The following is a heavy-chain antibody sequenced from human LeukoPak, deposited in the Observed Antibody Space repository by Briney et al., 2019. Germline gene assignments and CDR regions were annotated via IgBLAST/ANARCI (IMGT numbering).Heavy chain of an antibody. CDR2: ISGSGGST. CDR3: AKHPKYIAVAGTLEDY. J-gene: IGHJ4*02. Sequence: PGGSLRLSCAASGFTFSSYAMSWVRQAPGKGLEWVSAISGSGGSTYYADSVKGRFTISRDNSKNTLYLQMNSLRAEDTAVYYCAKHPKYIAVAGTLEDYWGQGTLVTVSS. D-gene: IGHD6-19*01. V-gene: IGHV3-23*01. CDR1: GFTFSSYA.